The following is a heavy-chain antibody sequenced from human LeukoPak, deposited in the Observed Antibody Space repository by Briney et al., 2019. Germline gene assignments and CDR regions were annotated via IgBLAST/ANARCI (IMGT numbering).Heavy chain of an antibody. CDR1: GFTFSSYS. D-gene: IGHD3-22*01. CDR2: ISSSSSYI. Sequence: GGSLRLSCAASGFTFSSYSMNWVRQAPGKGLEWVSSISSSSSYIYYADSVKGRFTISRDNSKNTLYLQMNSLRAEDTAVYYCAKEGYYYDSSGYYLYYFDYWGQGTLVTVSS. CDR3: AKEGYYYDSSGYYLYYFDY. V-gene: IGHV3-21*04. J-gene: IGHJ4*02.